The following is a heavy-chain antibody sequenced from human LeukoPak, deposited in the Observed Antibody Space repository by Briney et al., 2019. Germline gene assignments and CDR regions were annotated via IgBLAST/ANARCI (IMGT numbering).Heavy chain of an antibody. CDR3: ARDYRGDVFDY. J-gene: IGHJ4*02. CDR1: GGSISRYS. Sequence: SETPSLTCTVSGGSISRYSWSWIRQPAGKGLEWIGRLYNSGSTSYNPSLKSRVTMSVDTSKNQFSLKLTSVTAADTAVYYCARDYRGDVFDYWGQGTLVTVSS. D-gene: IGHD2-21*01. V-gene: IGHV4-4*07. CDR2: LYNSGST.